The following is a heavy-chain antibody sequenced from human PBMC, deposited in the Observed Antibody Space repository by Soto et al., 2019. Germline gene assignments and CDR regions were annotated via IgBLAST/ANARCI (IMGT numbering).Heavy chain of an antibody. CDR3: ARGGIVAVPAALYSYDDYTNYRFDS. CDR1: GGSFSDFA. D-gene: IGHD2-15*01. CDR2: IIPMFAAT. Sequence: QVQLAQSGAEVRKPGSSVKVSCRASGGSFSDFAFSWVRQAPGQGLEWMGGIIPMFAATKYAQRFQGRVTISADASTMTVYVALSSLTSDDSAVYYCARGGIVAVPAALYSYDDYTNYRFDSWGQGTLVSVSS. V-gene: IGHV1-69*01. J-gene: IGHJ4*02.